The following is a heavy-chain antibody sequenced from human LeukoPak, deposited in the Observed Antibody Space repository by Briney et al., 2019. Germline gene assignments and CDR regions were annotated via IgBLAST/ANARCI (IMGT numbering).Heavy chain of an antibody. CDR2: ISYDGSNK. CDR1: GYTFTGYY. CDR3: AKIYCSSTSCYFGYYYYGMDV. V-gene: IGHV3-30*18. J-gene: IGHJ6*02. D-gene: IGHD2-2*01. Sequence: SCKASGYTFTGYYMHWVRQAPGKGLEWVAVISYDGSNKYYADSVKGRFTISRDNSKNTLYLQMNSLRAEDTAVYYCAKIYCSSTSCYFGYYYYGMDVWGQGTTVTVSS.